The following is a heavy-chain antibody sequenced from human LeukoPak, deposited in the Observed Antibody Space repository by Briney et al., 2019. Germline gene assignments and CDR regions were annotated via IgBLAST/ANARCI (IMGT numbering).Heavy chain of an antibody. J-gene: IGHJ4*02. V-gene: IGHV4-39*01. CDR3: ARPRGKTYFWSGYPESYFDY. D-gene: IGHD3-3*01. CDR2: IYYSGST. Sequence: PSETLSLTCTVSGGSISSSSYYWGWIRQPPGKGLEWIGSIYYSGSTYYNPSLKSRVTISVDTSKNQFSLKLSSVTAADTAVYYCARPRGKTYFWSGYPESYFDYWGQRTLVTVSS. CDR1: GGSISSSSYY.